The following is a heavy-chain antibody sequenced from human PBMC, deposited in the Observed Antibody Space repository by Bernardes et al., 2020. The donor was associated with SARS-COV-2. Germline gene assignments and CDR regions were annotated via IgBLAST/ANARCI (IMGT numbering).Heavy chain of an antibody. D-gene: IGHD2-15*01. J-gene: IGHJ6*02. CDR3: ARGTVVPGPSYGMDV. Sequence: SETLSLTCTVSGGSIRSSYWSWIRQPPGTGLAWIGYIYYSGSTHYNPSLKSRVTISVDTSKNQFSLKLSSVTAADTAVYYCARGTVVPGPSYGMDVWGQGTTVTGSS. CDR2: IYYSGST. CDR1: GGSIRSSY. V-gene: IGHV4-59*01.